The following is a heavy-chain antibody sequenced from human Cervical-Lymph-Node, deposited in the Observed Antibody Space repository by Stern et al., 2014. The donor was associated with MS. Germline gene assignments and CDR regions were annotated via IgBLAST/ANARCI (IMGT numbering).Heavy chain of an antibody. CDR3: TGLPDY. V-gene: IGHV4-39*01. CDR2: FYYNGNT. J-gene: IGHJ4*02. Sequence: QLQLQESGPGLVKPSETLSLTCTVSGGSISSSSDYWGWIRQPPGKGLEWVGSFYYNGNTYYNPSLKSRLNVSVDTSKNQLSLQLSSVTAADTAVYYCTGLPDYWGQGTLVTVSS. CDR1: GGSISSSSDY.